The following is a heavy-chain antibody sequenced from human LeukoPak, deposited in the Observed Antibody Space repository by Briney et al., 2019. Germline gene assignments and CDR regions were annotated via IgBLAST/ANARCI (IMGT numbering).Heavy chain of an antibody. D-gene: IGHD2-15*01. CDR3: ARPFGVVVAQGFDY. J-gene: IGHJ4*02. CDR1: GFTFSSYA. V-gene: IGHV3-30*04. Sequence: GGSLRLSCAASGFTFSSYALHWVRQAPGKGLEGVAVISYDGSNKYYADSVKGRFTISRDNSKNTLYLQMNSLRAEDTSVYYCARPFGVVVAQGFDYWGQGTLVTVSS. CDR2: ISYDGSNK.